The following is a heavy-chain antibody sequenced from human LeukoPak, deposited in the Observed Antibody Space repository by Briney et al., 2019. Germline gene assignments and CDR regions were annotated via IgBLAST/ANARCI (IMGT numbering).Heavy chain of an antibody. Sequence: GGSLRLSCSASGFTFSSYAMHWVRQAPGKGLEWVAVIWYDGSNKYYADSVKGRFTISRDNSKNTLYLQMNSLRAEDTAVYYCRVGSSRPSSFDYWGQGTLVTVSS. V-gene: IGHV3-33*08. D-gene: IGHD6-6*01. CDR3: RVGSSRPSSFDY. CDR1: GFTFSSYA. CDR2: IWYDGSNK. J-gene: IGHJ4*02.